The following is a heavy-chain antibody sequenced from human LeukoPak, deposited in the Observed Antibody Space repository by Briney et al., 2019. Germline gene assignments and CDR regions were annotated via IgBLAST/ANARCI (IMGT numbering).Heavy chain of an antibody. CDR1: GGSISRYY. CDR2: IYSSGNT. CDR3: AKVEGGYDSHRFGRMDV. Sequence: PSETLSLTCSVSGGSISRYYWSWIRQPPRKGLEWIGYIYSSGNTNYNPSLKSRVTISVDTSKNQLSLNLRSVTAADTAVYYCAKVEGGYDSHRFGRMDVWGQGTTVTVSS. V-gene: IGHV4-59*01. J-gene: IGHJ6*02. D-gene: IGHD5-12*01.